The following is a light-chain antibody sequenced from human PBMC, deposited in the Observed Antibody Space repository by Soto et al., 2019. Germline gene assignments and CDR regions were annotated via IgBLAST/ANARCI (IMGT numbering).Light chain of an antibody. Sequence: DIQMTQSPSSVSASIGDTVIITCRASQDINVYLNWYQKKPGEVPKLLIYSASTLHSGVPSRFTGSGSETDFNLTIRSLQPEDFATYYCQHGYVATYSFGQGTQVDI. CDR2: SAS. CDR1: QDINVY. CDR3: QHGYVATYS. V-gene: IGKV1-39*01. J-gene: IGKJ2*03.